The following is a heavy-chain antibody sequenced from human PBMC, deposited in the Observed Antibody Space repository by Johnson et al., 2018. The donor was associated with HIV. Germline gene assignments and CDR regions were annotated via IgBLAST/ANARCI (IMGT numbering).Heavy chain of an antibody. CDR1: GFTFSSYA. Sequence: QVQLVESGGGVVQPGRSLRLSCAASGFTFSSYAMHWVRQAPGKGLEWVAVISSDGSNKYYADSVKGRFTISRDNAKNSLYLQMNSLRPEDTALYYCAKDINLEDAFDIWGQGTMVTVSS. CDR2: ISSDGSNK. CDR3: AKDINLEDAFDI. V-gene: IGHV3-30-3*01. J-gene: IGHJ3*02.